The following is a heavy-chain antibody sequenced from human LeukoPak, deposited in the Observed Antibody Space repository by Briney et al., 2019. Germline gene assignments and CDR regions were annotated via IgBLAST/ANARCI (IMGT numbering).Heavy chain of an antibody. CDR1: GFTFSNFA. CDR2: ISDSGGGT. J-gene: IGHJ4*02. Sequence: GGSLRLSCAASGFTFSNFAMSWVRQAPGKGLRWVSAISDSGGGTFYADSVKGRFTISRDNSKNTLYLQMNSLRAEDTAVYYCAKVGVGWVAFEYWGQGTLVTVSS. D-gene: IGHD3-16*01. V-gene: IGHV3-23*01. CDR3: AKVGVGWVAFEY.